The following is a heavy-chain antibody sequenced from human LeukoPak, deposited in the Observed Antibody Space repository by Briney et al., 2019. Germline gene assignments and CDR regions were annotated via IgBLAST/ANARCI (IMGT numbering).Heavy chain of an antibody. CDR1: GGSISSYY. D-gene: IGHD3-22*01. CDR3: ARDRTSYYYDSSGSIAYYYYGMDV. Sequence: PSETLSLTCTVSGGSISSYYWSWIRQPPGKGLEWIGYIYYSGSTNYNPSLKSRVTISVDTSKNQFSLKLSSVTAADTAVYYCARDRTSYYYDSSGSIAYYYYGMDVWGQGTTVTVSS. V-gene: IGHV4-59*01. J-gene: IGHJ6*02. CDR2: IYYSGST.